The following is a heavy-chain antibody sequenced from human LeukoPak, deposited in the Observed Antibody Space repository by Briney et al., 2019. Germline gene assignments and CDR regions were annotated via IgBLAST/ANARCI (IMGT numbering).Heavy chain of an antibody. CDR2: IYYSGST. V-gene: IGHV4-59*01. CDR1: GGSISSYY. J-gene: IGHJ6*03. Sequence: PSETLSLTCTVSGGSISSYYWSWIRQPAGKGLEWIGYIYYSGSTNYNPSLKSRVTISVDTSKKQFSLKLSSVTAADTAVYYCARSVEGYSNRGYFYYYMDVWGKGTTVTVSS. D-gene: IGHD4-11*01. CDR3: ARSVEGYSNRGYFYYYMDV.